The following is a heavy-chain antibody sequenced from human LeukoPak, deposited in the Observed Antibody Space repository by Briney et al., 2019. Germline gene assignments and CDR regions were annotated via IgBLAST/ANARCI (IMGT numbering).Heavy chain of an antibody. CDR2: ISSSSSYI. J-gene: IGHJ4*02. D-gene: IGHD6-13*01. V-gene: IGHV3-21*01. CDR3: ARDEYSSSWYDDSHGY. CDR1: GFTFSSYS. Sequence: NPGGSLRLSCAASGFTFSSYSMNWVRQAPGKGLEWVSSISSSSSYIYYAASVKGRFTISRDNAKNSLYLQMNSLRAEDTAVYYCARDEYSSSWYDDSHGYWGQGTLVTVSS.